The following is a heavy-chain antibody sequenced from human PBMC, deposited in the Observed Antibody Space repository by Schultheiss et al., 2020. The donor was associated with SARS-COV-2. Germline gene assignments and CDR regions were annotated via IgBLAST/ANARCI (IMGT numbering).Heavy chain of an antibody. D-gene: IGHD6-19*01. V-gene: IGHV4-59*08. CDR1: GGSISSYY. CDR2: IYYSGST. J-gene: IGHJ4*02. Sequence: SETLSLTCTVSGGSISSYYWGWIRQPPGKGLEWIGYIYYSGSTNYNPSLKSRVTISVDTSKNQFSLKLSSVTAADTAVYYCAKALFRSGVAVAGGDYWGQGTLVTVSS. CDR3: AKALFRSGVAVAGGDY.